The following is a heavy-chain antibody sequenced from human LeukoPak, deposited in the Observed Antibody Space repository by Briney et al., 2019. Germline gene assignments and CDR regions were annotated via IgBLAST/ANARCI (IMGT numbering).Heavy chain of an antibody. J-gene: IGHJ4*02. D-gene: IGHD3-10*01. CDR1: GFTFGNYW. Sequence: GGSLRLSCAASGFTFGNYWMSWVRPTPGRGMEWVANIKQEESEKYYVDSVKGRFTISRDNAKNSLYLQMSSLRAEDTAVYYCARPLNFGSGSYPRPLDYWGPGTLVTVSS. CDR2: IKQEESEK. CDR3: ARPLNFGSGSYPRPLDY. V-gene: IGHV3-7*01.